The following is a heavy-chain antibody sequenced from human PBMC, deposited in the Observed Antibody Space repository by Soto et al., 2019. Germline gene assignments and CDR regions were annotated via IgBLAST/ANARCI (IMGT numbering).Heavy chain of an antibody. CDR3: ARCGTTSSFSHIRS. CDR2: ISWNSDNI. D-gene: IGHD1-7*01. V-gene: IGHV3-9*01. CDR1: GFTFDAHA. J-gene: IGHJ4*02. Sequence: EVQLVESGGGLVQPGRSLRLSCAGSGFTFDAHAMHWVRQAPGKGLEWVSTISWNSDNIHYADSVEGRFTISRDNAKNSLYLQLNSLRAEDTALYYCARCGTTSSFSHIRSWGQRTRVTVSS.